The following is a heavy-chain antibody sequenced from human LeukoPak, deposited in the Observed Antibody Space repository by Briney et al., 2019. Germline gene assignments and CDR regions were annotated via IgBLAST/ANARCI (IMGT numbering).Heavy chain of an antibody. D-gene: IGHD5-12*01. Sequence: AGRSLRLSCAASGFTFSSYGMHWVRQAPGKGLEWVAVISYDGSNKYYADSVKGRFTISRDNSKNTLYLQMNSLRAEDTAVYYCARWRRGGYDDYWGQGTLVTVSS. CDR3: ARWRRGGYDDY. V-gene: IGHV3-30*03. CDR2: ISYDGSNK. CDR1: GFTFSSYG. J-gene: IGHJ4*02.